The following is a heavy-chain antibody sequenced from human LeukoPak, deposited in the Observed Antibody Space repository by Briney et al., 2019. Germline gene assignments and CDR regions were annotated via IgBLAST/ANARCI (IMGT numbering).Heavy chain of an antibody. V-gene: IGHV3-66*02. Sequence: PGGSLRLSCAASGFTVSSNYMSWVRQAPGKGLEWVSVIYSGGSTYYADSVKGRFTISRDNSKNTLYLQMNSLRAEDTAVYYCARVGTMIVVVIDYWGQGTLVTVSS. CDR3: ARVGTMIVVVIDY. CDR1: GFTVSSNY. D-gene: IGHD3-22*01. CDR2: IYSGGST. J-gene: IGHJ4*02.